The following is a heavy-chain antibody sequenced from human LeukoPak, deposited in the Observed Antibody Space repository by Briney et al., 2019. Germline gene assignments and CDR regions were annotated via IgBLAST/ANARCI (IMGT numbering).Heavy chain of an antibody. J-gene: IGHJ4*02. D-gene: IGHD3-10*01. Sequence: PGGSLRLSCGASGFIFGNYAMSWVRQAPGKGLEWVTGINANGGRKYYADSVKGRFTISRDNSKNTLFVQMDSLRAEDTAVYYRAKDYGSGDSSPYPFDNWGQGTLVTVSS. V-gene: IGHV3-23*01. CDR1: GFIFGNYA. CDR2: INANGGRK. CDR3: AKDYGSGDSSPYPFDN.